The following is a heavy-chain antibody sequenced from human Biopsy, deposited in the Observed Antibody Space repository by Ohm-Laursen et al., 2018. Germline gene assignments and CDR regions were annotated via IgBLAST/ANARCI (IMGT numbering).Heavy chain of an antibody. V-gene: IGHV3-21*04. CDR2: ISSSSDNI. D-gene: IGHD3-10*01. J-gene: IGHJ6*02. CDR1: GFTLSSYS. CDR3: AKVRKGFGESGSQHNSDMDV. Sequence: SLRFSCSASGFTLSSYSMNWVRQTPGKGLEWVSTISSSSDNIYYVDSVKGRFTISRDNAKNSLYLQMNSLRAEDTAFYYCAKVRKGFGESGSQHNSDMDVWGQGTTVTVSS.